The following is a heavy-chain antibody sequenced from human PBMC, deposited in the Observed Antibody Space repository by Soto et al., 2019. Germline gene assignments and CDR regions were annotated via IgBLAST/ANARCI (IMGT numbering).Heavy chain of an antibody. J-gene: IGHJ4*02. CDR1: GGSFSGYY. V-gene: IGHV4-34*01. CDR3: ARGQVSGTQDY. CDR2: INHSGST. Sequence: SETLSLTCAVYGGSFSGYYWSWIRQPPGKGLEWIGEINHSGSTNYNPSLKSRVTISVDTSKNQFSLKLSSVAAADTAVYYCARGQVSGTQDYWGQGTLVTVSS. D-gene: IGHD1-1*01.